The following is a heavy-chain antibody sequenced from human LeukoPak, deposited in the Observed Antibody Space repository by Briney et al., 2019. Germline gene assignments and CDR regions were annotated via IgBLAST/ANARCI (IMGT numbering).Heavy chain of an antibody. CDR2: IYSSGSS. D-gene: IGHD3-10*01. V-gene: IGHV4-39*01. CDR1: GGSIISSSYH. CDR3: ATRYGSGTYPRYYFDS. J-gene: IGHJ4*02. Sequence: AETLSLTCTVSGGSIISSSYHWGWIRQPPGNGLEWIGTIYSSGSSYYNPSIKSRLTISVDTSRNQFSLKLSSVTASDTAVYYCATRYGSGTYPRYYFDSWGQGTLVTVSS.